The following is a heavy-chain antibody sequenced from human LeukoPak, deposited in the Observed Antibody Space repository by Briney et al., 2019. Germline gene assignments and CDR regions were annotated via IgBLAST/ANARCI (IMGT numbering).Heavy chain of an antibody. J-gene: IGHJ4*02. CDR3: AKVRHSTTMGSGYFDY. CDR2: IKQDGSEK. V-gene: IGHV3-7*01. Sequence: PGGSLRLSCAASGFTFSSYWMSWVRQAPGKGLEWVANIKQDGSEKYYVDSVKGRFTISRDNAKNSLYLQMNSLRAEDTAVYYCAKVRHSTTMGSGYFDYWGQGTLVTVSS. D-gene: IGHD1-26*01. CDR1: GFTFSSYW.